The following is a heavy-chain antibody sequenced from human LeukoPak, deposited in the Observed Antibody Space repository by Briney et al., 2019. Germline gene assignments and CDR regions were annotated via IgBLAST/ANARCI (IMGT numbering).Heavy chain of an antibody. CDR3: TRTTVVYWYFDL. CDR1: GGTNRSYY. D-gene: IGHD4-23*01. V-gene: IGHV4-59*01. CDR2: IYYSGCT. Sequence: PPETLPLTRTVTGGTNRSYYWSWIGQPPAKELEGIGHIYYSGCTNYNPSLNSRVTIPVDTSKNQFTLKLSSVTAADTAVYYCTRTTVVYWYFDLWGRGTLVTVSS. J-gene: IGHJ2*01.